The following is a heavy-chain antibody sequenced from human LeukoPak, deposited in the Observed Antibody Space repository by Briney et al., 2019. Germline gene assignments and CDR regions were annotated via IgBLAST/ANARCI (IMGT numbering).Heavy chain of an antibody. V-gene: IGHV4-34*01. D-gene: IGHD1-26*01. Sequence: GSLRLSCAASGFTFSDYYMSWIRQPPGKGLEWIGEINHSGSTNYNPSLKSRVTISVDTSKNQFSLKLSSVTAADTAVYYCARHQKSMGATRPFDYWGQGTLVTVSS. CDR3: ARHQKSMGATRPFDY. J-gene: IGHJ4*02. CDR2: INHSGST. CDR1: GFTFSDYY.